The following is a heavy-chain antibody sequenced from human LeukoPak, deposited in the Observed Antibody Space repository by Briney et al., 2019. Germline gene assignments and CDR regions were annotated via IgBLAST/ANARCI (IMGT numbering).Heavy chain of an antibody. CDR2: ISLAGQT. D-gene: IGHD1-26*01. V-gene: IGHV4-4*02. Sequence: SGTLSLTCGVSGVSISGTNWWSWVRQPPGQGLEWIGEISLAGQTNYNPSLNGRVTMSLDKSSNQLSLNLTSVTAADTATYYYSRESGAFCPFGYWGQGTLVIVSS. CDR3: SRESGAFCPFGY. J-gene: IGHJ4*02. CDR1: GVSISGTNW.